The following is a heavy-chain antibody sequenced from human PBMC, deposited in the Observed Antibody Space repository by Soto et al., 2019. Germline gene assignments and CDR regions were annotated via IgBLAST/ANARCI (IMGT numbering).Heavy chain of an antibody. CDR2: IYYSGST. CDR3: AREATSLYYDAYYHYMDV. J-gene: IGHJ6*03. D-gene: IGHD3-22*01. V-gene: IGHV4-59*01. CDR1: GGSISSYY. Sequence: SETPSLTCPVSGGSISSYYWSWLRQPPGKGLEWIGYIYYSGSTNYNPSLKSRVTISVDTSKNQFSLKLSSVTAADTAVYYCAREATSLYYDAYYHYMDVWGKGTTVTVSS.